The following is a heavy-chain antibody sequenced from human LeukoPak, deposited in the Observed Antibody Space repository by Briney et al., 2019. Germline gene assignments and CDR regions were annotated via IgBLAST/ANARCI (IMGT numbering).Heavy chain of an antibody. CDR2: ISGSGAST. CDR3: AKGASSGWLLYWFDP. CDR1: GFTFSDYA. Sequence: PGGSLRLSCAASGFTFSDYAMTWVRQAPGKGLQWVSGISGSGASTYYGDSVRGRFIISRDNSKSTLFLQIASLRAEDTAVYYCAKGASSGWLLYWFDPWGQGTLVTVSS. J-gene: IGHJ5*02. V-gene: IGHV3-23*01. D-gene: IGHD6-19*01.